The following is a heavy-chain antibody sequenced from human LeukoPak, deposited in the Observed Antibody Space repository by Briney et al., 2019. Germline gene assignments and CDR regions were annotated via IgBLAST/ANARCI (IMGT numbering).Heavy chain of an antibody. Sequence: PGGSLRLSCAASGFTFSDFHMSWLRQAPGKGLEGVSYISGSARTTYYAASVKSRFTSSRDNAKNSLYLQMNSLRAEDTAVYYCAREGSSSWFVNSWGQGTLVTVSS. D-gene: IGHD6-13*01. J-gene: IGHJ4*02. V-gene: IGHV3-11*01. CDR2: ISGSARTT. CDR1: GFTFSDFH. CDR3: AREGSSSWFVNS.